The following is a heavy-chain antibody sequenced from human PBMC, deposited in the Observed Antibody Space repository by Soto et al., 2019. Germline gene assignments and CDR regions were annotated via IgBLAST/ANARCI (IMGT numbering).Heavy chain of an antibody. J-gene: IGHJ4*02. Sequence: QVQLVQSGAEVKKPGASVKVSCKASGYTFTSYGISWVRQAPGQGLEWMGCISAYNGNTNDAQKLQGRVTMTTDTSTSTASMELRSLRSDDTAVYYCAKERGYSYGYDYWGQGTLVTVSS. CDR2: ISAYNGNT. D-gene: IGHD5-18*01. CDR1: GYTFTSYG. V-gene: IGHV1-18*01. CDR3: AKERGYSYGYDY.